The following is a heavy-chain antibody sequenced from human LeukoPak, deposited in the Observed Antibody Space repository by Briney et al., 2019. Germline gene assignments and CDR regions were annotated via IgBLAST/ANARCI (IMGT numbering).Heavy chain of an antibody. V-gene: IGHV4-31*03. CDR1: GGSISSGGYY. Sequence: SETLSLTCTVSGGSISSGGYYWSWIRQHPGKGLEWIGYIYYSGSTYYNPSLKSRVTISVDTSKNQFSLKLSSVTAADTAVYYCARGAPTVVTYFDYWGQGTLVTVSS. CDR2: IYYSGST. D-gene: IGHD4-23*01. J-gene: IGHJ4*02. CDR3: ARGAPTVVTYFDY.